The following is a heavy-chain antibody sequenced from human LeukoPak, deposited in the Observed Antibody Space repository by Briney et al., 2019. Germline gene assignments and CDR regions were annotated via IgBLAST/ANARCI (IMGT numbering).Heavy chain of an antibody. Sequence: ASVKVSCKASGGTLSSYAIRWVRQAPGQGLEWMGRIIPILGIANYAQEFQSRVTITADKSTSTAYMELSSLRSEDTAVYYCASGEERGYWGQGTLVTVSS. CDR2: IIPILGIA. J-gene: IGHJ4*02. V-gene: IGHV1-69*04. CDR3: ASGEERGY. CDR1: GGTLSSYA. D-gene: IGHD4-17*01.